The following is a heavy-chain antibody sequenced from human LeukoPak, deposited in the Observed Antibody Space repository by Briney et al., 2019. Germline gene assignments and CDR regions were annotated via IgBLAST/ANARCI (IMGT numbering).Heavy chain of an antibody. D-gene: IGHD6-13*01. CDR3: ARDQMISAAGLDY. J-gene: IGHJ4*02. CDR2: ISYDGSNK. V-gene: IGHV3-30*19. CDR1: GFIFSTFG. Sequence: GGSLRLSCAASGFIFSTFGMHWVRQAPGKGLEWVAVISYDGSNKYFADSVRGRFTISRDNNKNTLFLQMNGLRAEDTAVYHCARDQMISAAGLDYWGQGTLVTVSS.